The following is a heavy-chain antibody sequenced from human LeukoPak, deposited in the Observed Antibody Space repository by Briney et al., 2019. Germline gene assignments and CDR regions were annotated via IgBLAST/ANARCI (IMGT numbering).Heavy chain of an antibody. CDR2: INHSGST. CDR1: GGSFSGYY. J-gene: IGHJ3*02. D-gene: IGHD3-22*01. Sequence: SETLSPSCAVYGGSFSGYYWSWIRQPPGKGLEWIGEINHSGSTNYNPSLKSRVTISVDTSKNQFSLKLSSVTAADTAVYYCARERKYYYDSSGYHVIAFDIWAQGPMVTVSS. V-gene: IGHV4-34*01. CDR3: ARERKYYYDSSGYHVIAFDI.